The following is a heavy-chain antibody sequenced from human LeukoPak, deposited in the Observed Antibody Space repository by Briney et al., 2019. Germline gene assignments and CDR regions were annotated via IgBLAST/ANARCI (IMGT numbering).Heavy chain of an antibody. D-gene: IGHD4-17*01. Sequence: GGSLRLSCAASGFPFSSYPMHWVRQAPGKGLEWVAIVSNDARYKDYADSVKGRFTISRDNSKNTLYLEMNSLRAEDTALYYCAKELYNYGDYGAEGLDVGGQGTTVTVS. CDR2: VSNDARYK. V-gene: IGHV3-30*04. J-gene: IGHJ6*02. CDR1: GFPFSSYP. CDR3: AKELYNYGDYGAEGLDV.